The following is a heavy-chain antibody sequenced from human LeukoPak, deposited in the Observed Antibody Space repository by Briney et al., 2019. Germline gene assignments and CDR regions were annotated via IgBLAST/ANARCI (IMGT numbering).Heavy chain of an antibody. CDR1: GGSFSGYY. J-gene: IGHJ4*02. V-gene: IGHV4-34*01. D-gene: IGHD3-16*02. Sequence: SETLSLTCAVYGGSFSGYYWSWIRQPPGKGLEWIGEINHIGSTNYNPSLKSRVTISVDTSKNQFSLKLSSVTAADTAVYYCARGPNYDYVWGSYRRNFDYWGQGTLVTVST. CDR2: INHIGST. CDR3: ARGPNYDYVWGSYRRNFDY.